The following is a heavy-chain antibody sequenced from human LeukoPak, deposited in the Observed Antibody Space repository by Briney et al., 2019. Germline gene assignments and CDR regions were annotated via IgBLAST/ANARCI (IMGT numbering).Heavy chain of an antibody. D-gene: IGHD3-10*01. CDR2: ISGSGGST. Sequence: GGSLRLSCAASGFTLSSYAMSWVRQAPGKGLEWVSAISGSGGSTYYADSVKGRFTISRDNSKNTLYLQMNSLRAEDTAVYYCARDSCGDYNGMDVWGQGTTVTVSS. CDR3: ARDSCGDYNGMDV. CDR1: GFTLSSYA. V-gene: IGHV3-23*01. J-gene: IGHJ6*02.